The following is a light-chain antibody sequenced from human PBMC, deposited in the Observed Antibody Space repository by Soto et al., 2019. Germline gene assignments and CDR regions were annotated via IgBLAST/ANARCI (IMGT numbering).Light chain of an antibody. CDR3: QQYNSYSPLT. CDR1: QSISSW. CDR2: DTF. Sequence: DIQMTQSPSSLSASVGDRVSITCRASQSISSWLAWYQQKPGKAPKLLMFDTFSLESGVPSRFSGSRSGTEFTLTISSLQPDDDATVYCQQYNSYSPLTFGGGTKVEIK. V-gene: IGKV1-5*01. J-gene: IGKJ4*01.